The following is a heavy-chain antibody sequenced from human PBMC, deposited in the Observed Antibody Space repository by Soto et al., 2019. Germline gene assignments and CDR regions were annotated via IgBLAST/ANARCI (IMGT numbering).Heavy chain of an antibody. Sequence: EVQLVESGGGLVKPGGSLRLSCAASGFTFSSYSMNWVRQAPGKGLEWVSSISSSSSYIYYADSVKGRFTISRDDAKNSLYLQMNSLRAEDTAVYYCARGKQYYAGGMDVWGQGTTVTVSS. CDR3: ARGKQYYAGGMDV. J-gene: IGHJ6*02. CDR1: GFTFSSYS. D-gene: IGHD1-26*01. CDR2: ISSSSSYI. V-gene: IGHV3-21*01.